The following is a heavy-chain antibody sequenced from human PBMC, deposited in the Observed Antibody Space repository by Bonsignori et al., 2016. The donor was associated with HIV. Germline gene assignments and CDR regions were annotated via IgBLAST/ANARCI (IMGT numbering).Heavy chain of an antibody. V-gene: IGHV3-48*01. J-gene: IGHJ5*02. CDR3: ARGSASRDL. Sequence: EVSLVESGGDLVQPGGSLRLSCAGSGFTFGSYAMNWIRQAPGKGLEWISYISSSSETIYYAYSVKGRFNISRDNAKNSLYLQMNSLRGEDTATYYCARGSASRDLWGQGTLVTVSS. CDR1: GFTFGSYA. CDR2: ISSSSETI.